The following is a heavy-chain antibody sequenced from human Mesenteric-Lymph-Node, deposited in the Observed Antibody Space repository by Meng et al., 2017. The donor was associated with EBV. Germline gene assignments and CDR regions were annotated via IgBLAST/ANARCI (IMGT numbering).Heavy chain of an antibody. CDR2: INHSGST. CDR1: GGSFSGYY. D-gene: IGHD3-22*01. CDR3: ARYSASSGYYND. Sequence: QVQLQQWGAGLSKPSETLSLTCAVYGGSFSGYYWSWIRQPPGKGLEWIGEINHSGSTNYNPSLKSRVTISVDTSKNQFSLKLSSVTAADTAVYYCARYSASSGYYNDWGQGTLVTVSS. J-gene: IGHJ4*02. V-gene: IGHV4-34*01.